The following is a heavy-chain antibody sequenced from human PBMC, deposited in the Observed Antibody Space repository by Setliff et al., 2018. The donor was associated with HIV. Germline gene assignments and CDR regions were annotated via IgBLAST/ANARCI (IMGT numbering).Heavy chain of an antibody. J-gene: IGHJ4*02. CDR2: IYWDDDK. CDR3: ARVPSTLYDWDY. CDR1: GFSLSTSGVG. V-gene: IGHV2-5*02. D-gene: IGHD3-3*01. Sequence: SGPTLVNPTQTLTLTCTFSGFSLSTSGVGVGWIRQPPGKALEWLAVIYWDDDKRYSPSLKSRLTITKDTSKNQVVLTMTNMAPADTATYYCARVPSTLYDWDYWGQGTLVTVSS.